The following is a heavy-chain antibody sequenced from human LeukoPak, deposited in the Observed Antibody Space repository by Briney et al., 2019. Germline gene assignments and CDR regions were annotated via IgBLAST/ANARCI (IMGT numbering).Heavy chain of an antibody. D-gene: IGHD3-3*01. J-gene: IGHJ5*02. Sequence: GGSLRLSCTGSGFTFSDYWMAWARPAPGKGLEWVANLRQDGSDKYYVDSVKGRFTTSRDNAKKLVYLQMNSLRAEDTAVYYCARDAYDDASESWGQGTLVTVSS. CDR3: ARDAYDDASES. CDR2: LRQDGSDK. CDR1: GFTFSDYW. V-gene: IGHV3-7*01.